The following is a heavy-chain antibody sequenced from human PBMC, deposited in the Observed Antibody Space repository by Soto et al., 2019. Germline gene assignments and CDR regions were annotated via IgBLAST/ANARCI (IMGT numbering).Heavy chain of an antibody. Sequence: EVQLVESGGGLVQPGGSLRLSCVASGIPVSSNYMTWVRQAPGKGLEWVSVLHSGGDTYYANSVKGRFTISRHDSTNTVFLQMNSLTAEDTAVYYCARDGPYYYASRMDDWGQGTTVTVSS. CDR3: ARDGPYYYASRMDD. V-gene: IGHV3-53*04. D-gene: IGHD3-10*01. CDR1: GIPVSSNY. J-gene: IGHJ6*02. CDR2: LHSGGDT.